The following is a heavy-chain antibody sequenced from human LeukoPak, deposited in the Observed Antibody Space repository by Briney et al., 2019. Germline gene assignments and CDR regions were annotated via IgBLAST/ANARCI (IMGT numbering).Heavy chain of an antibody. CDR2: ILYDEK. Sequence: GGSLRLSCAASGFTFSSFGMHWVRQAPGRGLEWVALILYDEKYYADSVKGRFTISRDNSKNILYLQMDSLGVEDTAVYYCARYCSGGCYSGVDYWGQGTLVTVPS. D-gene: IGHD2-15*01. J-gene: IGHJ4*02. CDR1: GFTFSSFG. V-gene: IGHV3-33*05. CDR3: ARYCSGGCYSGVDY.